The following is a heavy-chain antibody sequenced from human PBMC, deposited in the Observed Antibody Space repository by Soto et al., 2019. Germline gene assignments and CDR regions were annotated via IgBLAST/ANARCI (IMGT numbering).Heavy chain of an antibody. CDR3: VSDYGGNHPYDY. J-gene: IGHJ4*02. V-gene: IGHV3-30-3*01. D-gene: IGHD4-17*01. CDR2: ISYDGSNK. CDR1: GFTFSSYA. Sequence: GGSLRLSCAASGFTFSSYAMHWVRQAPGKGLEWVAVISYDGSNKYYADSVKGRFTISRDNSKNTLYLQMNSLRAEDTAVYHCVSDYGGNHPYDYWGQGTLVTVSS.